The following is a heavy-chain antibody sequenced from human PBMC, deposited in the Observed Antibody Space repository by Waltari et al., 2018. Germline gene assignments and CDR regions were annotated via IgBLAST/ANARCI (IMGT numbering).Heavy chain of an antibody. V-gene: IGHV4-39*01. Sequence: QLQLQESGPGLVKPSETLSLTCTVSGGSISSSSYSWGWLRQPPGNGLEWSGSIYYSGRTYSNPSLKGRVTKSVDTSKNQFSMKLSSVTAADTAVYYWASASTYYDFWSGDQDYFDYWGQGTLVTVSS. CDR1: GGSISSSSYS. J-gene: IGHJ4*02. CDR3: ASASTYYDFWSGDQDYFDY. CDR2: IYYSGRT. D-gene: IGHD3-3*01.